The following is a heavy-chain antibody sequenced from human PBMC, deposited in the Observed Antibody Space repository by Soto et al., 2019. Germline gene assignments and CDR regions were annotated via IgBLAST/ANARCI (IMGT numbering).Heavy chain of an antibody. J-gene: IGHJ6*02. CDR3: ARGTPIVVVPAANSFYYGMDV. CDR1: GFTFSSYA. D-gene: IGHD2-2*01. Sequence: QVQLVESGGGVVQPGRSLRLSCAASGFTFSSYAMHWVRQAPGKGLEWVAVISYDGSNKYYADSVKGRFPISRDNSKNTLYLQMNSLRAEDTAVYYCARGTPIVVVPAANSFYYGMDVWGQGTTVTVSS. CDR2: ISYDGSNK. V-gene: IGHV3-30-3*01.